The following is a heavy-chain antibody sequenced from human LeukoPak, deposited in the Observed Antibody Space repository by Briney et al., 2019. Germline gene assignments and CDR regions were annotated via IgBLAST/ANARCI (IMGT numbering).Heavy chain of an antibody. CDR1: GFTFSSYA. Sequence: PGGSLRLSCAASGFTFSSYAMNWVRQAPGKGLEWVSAISGSGGSTYYADSVKGRFTISRDNSKNTLYLQMSSLRAEDTAVYYCAKDRSRSGWFLNWFDPWGQGTLVTVSS. D-gene: IGHD6-19*01. CDR3: AKDRSRSGWFLNWFDP. J-gene: IGHJ5*02. CDR2: ISGSGGST. V-gene: IGHV3-23*01.